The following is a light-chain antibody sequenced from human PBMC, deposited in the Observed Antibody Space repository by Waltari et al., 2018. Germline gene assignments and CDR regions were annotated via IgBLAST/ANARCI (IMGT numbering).Light chain of an antibody. CDR3: CSFAGYGIYV. Sequence: QSALTQPASVSGSPGQSITISCTAVNSNVAILHLAPWSQHHPGRNPRLLIYEISQRPSGISNRFSGSKSGNTASLTISGLQPEDEADYFCCSFAGYGIYVFGSGTQVSVL. CDR1: NSNVAILHL. CDR2: EIS. V-gene: IGLV2-23*02. J-gene: IGLJ1*01.